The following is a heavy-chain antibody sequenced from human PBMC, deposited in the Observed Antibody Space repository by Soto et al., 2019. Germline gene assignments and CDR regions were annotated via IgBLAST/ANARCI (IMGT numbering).Heavy chain of an antibody. Sequence: QVQLQESGPGLVKPSGTLSLTCDVFGASITSSNWWSWVRQSPGGGLEWIGEVFHGGSTNYNPSLKSRVTVSVDKSKNQFSLILTSLTAADADVYYCARDRRNFSVPFDTWGQGIRVTVSS. CDR3: ARDRRNFSVPFDT. V-gene: IGHV4-4*02. J-gene: IGHJ4*02. D-gene: IGHD6-19*01. CDR2: VFHGGST. CDR1: GASITSSNW.